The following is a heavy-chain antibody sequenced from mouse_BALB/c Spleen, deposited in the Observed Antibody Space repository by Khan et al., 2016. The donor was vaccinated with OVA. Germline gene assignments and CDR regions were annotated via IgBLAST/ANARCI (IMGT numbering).Heavy chain of an antibody. CDR2: INPTSGYT. CDR1: GYTFTSYW. CDR3: ARDRSDY. J-gene: IGHJ2*01. Sequence: QVQLQQSGAELAKPGASVKMSCTASGYTFTSYWMHWIKQRPGQGLEWIGNINPTSGYTDYNQKFKDKATLSADKSSSTAYSQLSSRTSEDSSVYYCARDRSDYWGQGTALTVSS. V-gene: IGHV1-7*01.